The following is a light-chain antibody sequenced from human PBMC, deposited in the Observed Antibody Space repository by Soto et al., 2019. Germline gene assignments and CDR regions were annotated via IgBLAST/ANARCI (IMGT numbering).Light chain of an antibody. CDR1: QGVSSY. V-gene: IGKV3-11*01. CDR3: QQRSNWPPEIT. Sequence: EIVLTQSPATLSLSPGERATLSCRACQGVSSYLAWYQQKPGQTPRLLIYDASNRATGIPARFSGSGSGTDFTLTISSLEPEVFAVYYCQQRSNWPPEITFGQGTRLEIK. CDR2: DAS. J-gene: IGKJ5*01.